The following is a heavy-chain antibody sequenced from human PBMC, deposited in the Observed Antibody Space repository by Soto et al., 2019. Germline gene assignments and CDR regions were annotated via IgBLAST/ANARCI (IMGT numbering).Heavy chain of an antibody. CDR3: AREKDPYSTGVNADY. Sequence: EVQLVESGGGLVQPGGSLRLSCVVSGFSFSDHYMNWVRQAPGKGLEWVGRTRNKGNSYTTEYAASVKDRFTISRDDSKNSLYLQMNSLKTEDTAVYYCAREKDPYSTGVNADYWGQGTLVTVSS. CDR2: TRNKGNSYTT. V-gene: IGHV3-72*01. CDR1: GFSFSDHY. D-gene: IGHD2-8*02. J-gene: IGHJ4*02.